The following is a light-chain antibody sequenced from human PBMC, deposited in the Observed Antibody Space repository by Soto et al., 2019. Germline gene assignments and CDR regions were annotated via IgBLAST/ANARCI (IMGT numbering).Light chain of an antibody. V-gene: IGKV3-11*01. J-gene: IGKJ4*01. Sequence: EIVLTQSPATLSLSPGERATLSCRASQTVITYLAWYQQKPGQAPRLLIYDASNRATGIPARFSGSGSGTDFTLTIRSLEPEDFAVYYCQQRYNWPPLTFGGGTKVEIK. CDR1: QTVITY. CDR3: QQRYNWPPLT. CDR2: DAS.